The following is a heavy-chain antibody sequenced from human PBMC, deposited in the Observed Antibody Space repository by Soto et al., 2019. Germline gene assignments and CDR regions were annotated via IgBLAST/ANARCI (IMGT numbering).Heavy chain of an antibody. D-gene: IGHD4-17*01. CDR1: GFTFTSSA. V-gene: IGHV1-58*01. Sequence: SVKVSCKASGFTFTSSAVQWVRQARGQRLEWIGWIVVGSGNTNYAQKFQERVTITRDMSTSTAYMELSSLRSEDTAVYYCAADPDYGGNPVFDYWGQGTPVTVSS. J-gene: IGHJ4*02. CDR3: AADPDYGGNPVFDY. CDR2: IVVGSGNT.